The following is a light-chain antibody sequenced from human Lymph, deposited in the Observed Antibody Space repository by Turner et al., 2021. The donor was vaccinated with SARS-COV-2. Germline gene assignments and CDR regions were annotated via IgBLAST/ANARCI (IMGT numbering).Light chain of an antibody. J-gene: IGKJ3*01. CDR3: QQFNSYPHAFT. CDR2: DAS. Sequence: AIQLTQSPSSLSASVGDRVTITCRASQGISSALAWYQQKPGKAPNLLIYDASSLESGVPSRFSGSGSGTDFTLTISSLQPEDFATYYCQQFNSYPHAFTFGPGTKVDIK. CDR1: QGISSA. V-gene: IGKV1-13*02.